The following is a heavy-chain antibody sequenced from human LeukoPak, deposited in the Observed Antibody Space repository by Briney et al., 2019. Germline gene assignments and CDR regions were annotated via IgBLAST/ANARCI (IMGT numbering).Heavy chain of an antibody. J-gene: IGHJ4*02. Sequence: GGSLRLSCAASGFTFSSYAMHWVRQAPGKGLEWVAVISYDGSNKYYADSVKGRFTISRDNSKNTLYLQMNSLRAEDTAVYYCARDPATYDSSGHTSEYWGQGTLVTVSS. D-gene: IGHD3-22*01. CDR3: ARDPATYDSSGHTSEY. CDR2: ISYDGSNK. V-gene: IGHV3-30-3*01. CDR1: GFTFSSYA.